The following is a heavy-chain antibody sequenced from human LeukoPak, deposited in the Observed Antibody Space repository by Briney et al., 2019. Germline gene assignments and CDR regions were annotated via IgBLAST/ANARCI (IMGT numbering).Heavy chain of an antibody. CDR2: ISYDGSNK. J-gene: IGHJ4*02. V-gene: IGHV3-30*04. CDR3: ARDRMAAY. CDR1: GFTFSSYA. Sequence: GRSLRLSCAASGFTFSSYAMHWVRQAPGKGLEWVAVISYDGSNKYYADSVKGRFTISRDNSKNTLYLQMNSLKAEDTAVYYCARDRMAAYWGQGTLVTVSS. D-gene: IGHD5-24*01.